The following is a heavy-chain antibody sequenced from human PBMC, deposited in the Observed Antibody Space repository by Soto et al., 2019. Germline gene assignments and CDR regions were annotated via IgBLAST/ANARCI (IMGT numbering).Heavy chain of an antibody. V-gene: IGHV1-69*13. CDR2: SIPIFGTA. D-gene: IGHD3-3*01. Sequence: SVKVSCTASGGTFSSYAISWVRQAPGQGLEWMGGSIPIFGTANYAQKFQGRVTITADESTSTAYMELSSLRSEDTAVYYCATSLRFLEWLPRGMDVWGQGTTVTVSS. J-gene: IGHJ6*02. CDR1: GGTFSSYA. CDR3: ATSLRFLEWLPRGMDV.